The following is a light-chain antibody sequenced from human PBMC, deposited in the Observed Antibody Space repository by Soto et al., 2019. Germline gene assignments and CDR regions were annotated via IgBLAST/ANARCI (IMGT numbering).Light chain of an antibody. Sequence: VLTQSPATLSLSPGERATLSCRASRSISTYLAWYQQKPGQAPRLLIYGASTRATGIPARFSGGGSETDFTLTISSLQSEDFAVYYCQQYHNWPPLTFGGGTKVEIK. V-gene: IGKV3-15*01. CDR3: QQYHNWPPLT. J-gene: IGKJ4*01. CDR2: GAS. CDR1: RSISTY.